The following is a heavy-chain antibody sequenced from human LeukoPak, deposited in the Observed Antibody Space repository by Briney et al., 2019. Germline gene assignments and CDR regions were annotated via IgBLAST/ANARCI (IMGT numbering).Heavy chain of an antibody. V-gene: IGHV4-39*07. D-gene: IGHD6-25*01. Sequence: PSETLSLTCTVSGDSVSSNLCYWGWIRQPPGKGLEWIGNIYYGGNTYYNPSLKSRVTISRDTSKNQFSLKLTSVTTADTAVYYCARAGGVKTAALDLDYWGQGTLVTVSS. CDR1: GDSVSSNLCY. CDR3: ARAGGVKTAALDLDY. J-gene: IGHJ4*02. CDR2: IYYGGNT.